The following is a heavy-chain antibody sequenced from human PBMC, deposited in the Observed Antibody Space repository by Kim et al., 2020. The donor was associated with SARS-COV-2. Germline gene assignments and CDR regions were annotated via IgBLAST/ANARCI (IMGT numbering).Heavy chain of an antibody. CDR2: INSDGSST. D-gene: IGHD3-3*01. CDR1: GFTFSSYW. Sequence: GGSLRLSCAASGFTFSSYWMHWVRQAPGKGLVWVSRINSDGSSTSYADSVKGRFTISSDNAKNTLYLQMNSLGAEDTAVYYCARVAGFTIFGVVPGNYYYMAVGGKGTAVSVSS. V-gene: IGHV3-74*01. J-gene: IGHJ6*03. CDR3: ARVAGFTIFGVVPGNYYYMAV.